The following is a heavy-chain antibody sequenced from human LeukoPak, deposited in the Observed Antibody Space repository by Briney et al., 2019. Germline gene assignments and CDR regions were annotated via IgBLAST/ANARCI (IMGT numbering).Heavy chain of an antibody. J-gene: IGHJ2*01. V-gene: IGHV4-34*01. CDR3: ARRRRWLRSPGWYSDL. CDR1: GGSISSYY. Sequence: SETLSLTCTVSGGSISSYYWSWIRQPAGKGLEWIGEINHSGSTNYNPSLKSRVTISVDTSKNQFSLKLSSVTAADTAVYYCARRRRWLRSPGWYSDLWGRGTLVTVSS. D-gene: IGHD5-24*01. CDR2: INHSGST.